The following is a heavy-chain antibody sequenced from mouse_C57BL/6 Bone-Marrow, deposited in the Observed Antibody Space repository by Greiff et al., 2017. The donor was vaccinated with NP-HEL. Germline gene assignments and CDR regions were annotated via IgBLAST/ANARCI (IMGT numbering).Heavy chain of an antibody. V-gene: IGHV10-1*01. CDR3: VRQYYAMDY. CDR2: IRSKSNNYAT. J-gene: IGHJ4*01. Sequence: EVHLVESGGGLVQPKGSLKLSCAASGFSFNTYAMNWVRQAPGKGLEWVARIRSKSNNYATYYADSVKDRFTISRDDSESMLYLQMNNLKTEDTAMYYCVRQYYAMDYWGQGTSVTVSS. CDR1: GFSFNTYA.